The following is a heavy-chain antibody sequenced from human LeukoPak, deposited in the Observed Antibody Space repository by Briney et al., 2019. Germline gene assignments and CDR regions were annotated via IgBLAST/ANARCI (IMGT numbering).Heavy chain of an antibody. CDR3: ARDLLLDY. Sequence: GGSLRLSCAASGFTFTNYWMHWVRQAPGMGLVWVSRLPPDELDIIYADSVKGRFTVSRDNSKNTLYLQMNSLRAEDTAVYYCARDLLLDYWGQGTLVTVSS. J-gene: IGHJ4*02. D-gene: IGHD2-15*01. CDR1: GFTFTNYW. V-gene: IGHV3-74*01. CDR2: LPPDELDI.